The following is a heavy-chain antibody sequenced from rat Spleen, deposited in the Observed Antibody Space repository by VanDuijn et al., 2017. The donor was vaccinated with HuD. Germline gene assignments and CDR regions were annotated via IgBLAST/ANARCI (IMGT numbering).Heavy chain of an antibody. CDR1: GFTFSDYG. Sequence: EVQLVESDGGLVQPGRSLKLSCAASGFTFSDYGVAWVRQAPTKGLEWVASISTGGGNTYYRDSVKGRFTISRDNAKSTLYLQMDSLRSEDTATYYCARHDDVYYGLFPFDYWGQGVMVTVSS. CDR2: ISTGGGNT. CDR3: ARHDDVYYGLFPFDY. J-gene: IGHJ2*01. V-gene: IGHV5S13*01. D-gene: IGHD1-6*01.